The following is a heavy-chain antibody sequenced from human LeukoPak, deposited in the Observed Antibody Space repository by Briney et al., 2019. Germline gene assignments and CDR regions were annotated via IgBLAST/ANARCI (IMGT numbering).Heavy chain of an antibody. Sequence: GRSLRLSCAASGFTFDDYAMHWVRQAPGKGLEWVSGISWSSGSIGYADSVKGRFTISGDNAKNSLYLQMNSLRAEDTALYYCAKDSYSSGWYIAFDIWGQGTMVTVSS. V-gene: IGHV3-9*01. CDR1: GFTFDDYA. D-gene: IGHD6-19*01. CDR3: AKDSYSSGWYIAFDI. CDR2: ISWSSGSI. J-gene: IGHJ3*02.